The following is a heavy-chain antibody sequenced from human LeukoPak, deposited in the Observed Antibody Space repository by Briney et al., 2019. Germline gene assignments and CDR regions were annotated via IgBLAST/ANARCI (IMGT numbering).Heavy chain of an antibody. CDR2: IYYSGST. CDR1: GGSISSSSYY. CDR3: ARRRYFDY. V-gene: IGHV4-39*07. J-gene: IGHJ4*02. Sequence: PSETLSLTCTVSGGSISSSSYYWGWIRQPPGKGLEWIGSIYYSGSTYYNPSLKSRVTISVDTSKNQFSLKLSSVTAADTAVYYCARRRYFDYWGQGTLVTVSS.